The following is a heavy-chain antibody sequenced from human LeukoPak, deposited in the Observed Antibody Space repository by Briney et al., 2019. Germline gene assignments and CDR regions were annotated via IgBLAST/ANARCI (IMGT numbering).Heavy chain of an antibody. CDR3: ARAEWSNWYFDL. Sequence: GGSLRLSCAASGFTFSTYWMNRVRQAPGKGLEWVANMKQDGSEKYYVDSVKGRFTLSRDSAKNSLYLQMNSLRAEDTAVYYCARAEWSNWYFDLWGRGTLVTVSS. CDR1: GFTFSTYW. D-gene: IGHD3-3*01. CDR2: MKQDGSEK. V-gene: IGHV3-7*03. J-gene: IGHJ2*01.